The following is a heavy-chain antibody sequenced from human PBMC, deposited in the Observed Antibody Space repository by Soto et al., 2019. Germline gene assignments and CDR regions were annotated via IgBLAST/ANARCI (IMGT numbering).Heavy chain of an antibody. V-gene: IGHV3-13*01. CDR2: IGTAGDT. Sequence: GGSLRLSCAASGFTFSSYDMHWVRQATGKGLEWVSAIGTAGDTYYPGSVKGRFTISRENAKNSLYLQMNSLRAGDTAVYYCARAAGYYYYMDVWGKGTTVTVSS. CDR1: GFTFSSYD. D-gene: IGHD6-13*01. J-gene: IGHJ6*03. CDR3: ARAAGYYYYMDV.